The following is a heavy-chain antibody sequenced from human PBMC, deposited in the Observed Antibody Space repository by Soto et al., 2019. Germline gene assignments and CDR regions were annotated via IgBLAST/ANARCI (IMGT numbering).Heavy chain of an antibody. J-gene: IGHJ4*02. CDR1: GFSLNSVGVT. CDR2: IYWDDDK. Sequence: QITLKESGPTLVKPTQTLTLTCSFSGFSLNSVGVTVGWIRQPPGKTLEWLALIYWDDDKRYRPSLRNIVTIARDTSKNLVVLTMTDMDPVDTGTYYWAYSPMVASLGGDSDYWGQGTLVTVSS. CDR3: AYSPMVASLGGDSDY. D-gene: IGHD3-16*01. V-gene: IGHV2-5*02.